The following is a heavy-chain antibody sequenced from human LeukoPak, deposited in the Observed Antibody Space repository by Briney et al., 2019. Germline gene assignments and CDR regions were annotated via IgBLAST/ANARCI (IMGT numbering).Heavy chain of an antibody. Sequence: PSETLSLTCTVSGGSISSYYWSWIRQPPGKGLEWIGYIYYSGSTNYNPSLKSRVTISVDTSKNQFSLKLSSVTAADTAVYYCARGPRAVARRFDYWGQGTLVTVSS. CDR2: IYYSGST. J-gene: IGHJ4*02. D-gene: IGHD6-19*01. CDR1: GGSISSYY. CDR3: ARGPRAVARRFDY. V-gene: IGHV4-59*12.